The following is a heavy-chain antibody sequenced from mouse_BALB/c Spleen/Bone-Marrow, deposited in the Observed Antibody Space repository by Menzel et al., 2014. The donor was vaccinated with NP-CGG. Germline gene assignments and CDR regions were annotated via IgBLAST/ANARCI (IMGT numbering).Heavy chain of an antibody. D-gene: IGHD2-4*01. V-gene: IGHV1-69*01. CDR1: GYTFTDNW. CDR3: ARGGHDFSLDY. Sequence: VKLQESGAELGMPGASVKMSCKASGYTFTDNWMYWVKQRPGQGLEWIGAIDTSDSYTNSNQKFMGKASLTVDASSSTAYMQVSSLTSDDSAVYYCARGGHDFSLDYWGQGTSVTVSS. CDR2: IDTSDSYT. J-gene: IGHJ4*01.